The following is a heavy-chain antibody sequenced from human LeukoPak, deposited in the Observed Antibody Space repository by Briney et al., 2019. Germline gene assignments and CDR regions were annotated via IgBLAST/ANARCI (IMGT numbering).Heavy chain of an antibody. J-gene: IGHJ4*02. D-gene: IGHD3-22*01. CDR2: ISYDGSNK. CDR1: GFTFSSHG. V-gene: IGHV3-30*18. CDR3: AKDWDPGYYDSSGSYPDY. Sequence: GGSLRLSCEASGFTFSSHGMHWVRQAPGKGLEWVALISYDGSNKYYADSVKGRFTISRDNSKNTLYLQMNSLRAEDAAVYYCAKDWDPGYYDSSGSYPDYWGQGTLVTVSS.